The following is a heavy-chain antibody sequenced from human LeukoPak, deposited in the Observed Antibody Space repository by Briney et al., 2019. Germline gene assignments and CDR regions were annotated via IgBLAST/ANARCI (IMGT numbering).Heavy chain of an antibody. CDR1: GYSFTSYW. D-gene: IGHD1-26*01. V-gene: IGHV5-51*01. Sequence: GESLKISCKGSGYSFTSYWIGWVRLMPGKGLDCMGIIYPGDSDTRYRPSFQGQVTMSVVKSISTAYLQWRSLKASDTAVYYCARVSGGYDAFDIWGQGTMVTVSS. CDR2: IYPGDSDT. CDR3: ARVSGGYDAFDI. J-gene: IGHJ3*02.